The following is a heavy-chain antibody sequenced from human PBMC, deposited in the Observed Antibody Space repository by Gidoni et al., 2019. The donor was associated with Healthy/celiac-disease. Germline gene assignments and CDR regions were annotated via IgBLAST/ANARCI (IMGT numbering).Heavy chain of an antibody. CDR3: ARANYGGNPEGFVFYFDY. Sequence: QITLKESGPTLVKPTQTLTLTCTFSGFSLSTSGVGVGWIRQPPGKALEWLALIYWDDDKRYSPSLKSRLTITKDTSKNQVVLTMTNMDPVDTATYYCARANYGGNPEGFVFYFDYWGQGTLVTVSS. V-gene: IGHV2-5*02. CDR2: IYWDDDK. J-gene: IGHJ4*02. D-gene: IGHD4-17*01. CDR1: GFSLSTSGVG.